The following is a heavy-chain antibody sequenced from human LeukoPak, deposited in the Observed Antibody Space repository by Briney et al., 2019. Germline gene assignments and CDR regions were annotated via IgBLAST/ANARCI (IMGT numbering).Heavy chain of an antibody. CDR2: MNPNSGNT. CDR1: GYTFTSYD. J-gene: IGHJ3*02. V-gene: IGHV1-8*03. Sequence: ASVKVSCKASGYTFTSYDINWVRQATGQGLEWMGWMNPNSGNTGYAQKFQGRVTITRNTSISTAYMELSSLRSEDTAVYYCARGEHGPVAFDIWGQGTVVTVSS. D-gene: IGHD2-21*01. CDR3: ARGEHGPVAFDI.